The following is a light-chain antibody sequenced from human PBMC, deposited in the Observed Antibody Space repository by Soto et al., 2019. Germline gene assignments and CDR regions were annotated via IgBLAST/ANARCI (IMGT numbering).Light chain of an antibody. J-gene: IGKJ1*01. Sequence: EILMTQSPSTLSVSPGERATISCRASQTVSSNLAWYQQKLGQAPRLLIYGASTRATGVPARFSGSGSGTEFTLTISSLQSEDFAVYYCQQYNVWPPWTFSQGTKV. CDR3: QQYNVWPPWT. CDR1: QTVSSN. V-gene: IGKV3-15*01. CDR2: GAS.